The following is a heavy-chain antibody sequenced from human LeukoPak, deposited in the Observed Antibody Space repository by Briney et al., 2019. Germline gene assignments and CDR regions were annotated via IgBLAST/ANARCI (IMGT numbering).Heavy chain of an antibody. D-gene: IGHD3-10*01. V-gene: IGHV4-34*01. CDR2: INHSGST. CDR1: GGSFSGYY. J-gene: IGHJ4*02. Sequence: PSETLSLTCAVYGGSFSGYYWSWIRQPPGKGLEWIGEINHSGSTNYNPSLKSRVTISVDTSKNQFSLKLSSVTAADTAVYYCARERGAIPDYWGQGTLVTVSS. CDR3: ARERGAIPDY.